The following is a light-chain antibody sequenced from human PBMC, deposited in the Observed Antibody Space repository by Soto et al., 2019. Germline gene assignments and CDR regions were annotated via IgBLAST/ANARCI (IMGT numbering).Light chain of an antibody. CDR1: HNILYSSDNKNY. V-gene: IGKV4-1*01. CDR3: PEDYSSPPT. Sequence: IRLTDFASTMAVSLCQSSTINFKSSHNILYSSDNKNYLSWYQQRPGQLPKLLFSWASTRESGVPDRFSGSGSGTHFTLTISCLQPEDVAVYYCPEDYSSPPTSGEGAKVDIK. CDR2: WAS. J-gene: IGKJ1*01.